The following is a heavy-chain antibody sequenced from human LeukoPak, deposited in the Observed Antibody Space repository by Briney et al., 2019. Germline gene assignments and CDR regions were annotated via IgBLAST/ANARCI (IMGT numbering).Heavy chain of an antibody. CDR1: GGSISSSNW. D-gene: IGHD6-13*01. Sequence: SGTLSLTCAVSGGSISSSNWWSWVRQPPGKGLEWSGEIYHSGSTNYNPSLKSRVTISVDKSKNQFSLKLSSVTAADTAVYYCARVPYSSSWPGFDPWGQGTLVTVSS. V-gene: IGHV4-4*02. CDR3: ARVPYSSSWPGFDP. J-gene: IGHJ5*02. CDR2: IYHSGST.